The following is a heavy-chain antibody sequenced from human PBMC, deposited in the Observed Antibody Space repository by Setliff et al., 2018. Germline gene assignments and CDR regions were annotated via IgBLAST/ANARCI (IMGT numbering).Heavy chain of an antibody. D-gene: IGHD6-13*01. Sequence: PGGSLRLSCAASGFTFSSYSMNWVRQAPGKGLEWVSAISPIGDSTYYLDSVKGRFTISRDNSKNTLYLQMNSLRAEDTAMYYCAKDDLGFAAAGTNVVFNYWGQGTLVTVS. V-gene: IGHV3-23*01. CDR1: GFTFSSYS. J-gene: IGHJ4*02. CDR3: AKDDLGFAAAGTNVVFNY. CDR2: ISPIGDST.